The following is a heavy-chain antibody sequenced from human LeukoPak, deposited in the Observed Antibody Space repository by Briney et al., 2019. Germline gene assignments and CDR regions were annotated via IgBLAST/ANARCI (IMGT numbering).Heavy chain of an antibody. Sequence: PGGSLRLSCAASGFSVNNLSMSWVRQAPGKGLEWGSVIYSGDRTYYADSVKGRFTISRDTSKNTVYLQMNSLRPEETAVYYCARDGEYSYGYGFDYWGQGTLVTVSS. D-gene: IGHD5-18*01. CDR1: GFSVNNLS. CDR2: IYSGDRT. CDR3: ARDGEYSYGYGFDY. V-gene: IGHV3-66*01. J-gene: IGHJ4*02.